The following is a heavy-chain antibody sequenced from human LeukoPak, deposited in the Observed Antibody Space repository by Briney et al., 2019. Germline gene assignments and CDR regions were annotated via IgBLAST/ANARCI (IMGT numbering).Heavy chain of an antibody. Sequence: GGSLRLSCAASGFTFSSYSMNWVRQAPGKGLEWVSSISSSSSYIYYADSVKGRFTISRDNAKNSLYLQMNSLRAEDTAVYYCARQDGHYYYYGMDVWGQGTTVTVSS. CDR1: GFTFSSYS. J-gene: IGHJ6*02. CDR2: ISSSSSYI. CDR3: ARQDGHYYYYGMDV. D-gene: IGHD2-15*01. V-gene: IGHV3-21*01.